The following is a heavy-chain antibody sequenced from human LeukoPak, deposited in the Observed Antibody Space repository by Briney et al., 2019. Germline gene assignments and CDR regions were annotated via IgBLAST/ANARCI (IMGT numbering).Heavy chain of an antibody. CDR1: GGSFSGYS. D-gene: IGHD6-19*01. CDR2: INHSGST. V-gene: IGHV4-34*01. Sequence: SETLSLTCAVYGGSFSGYSWSWIRQPPGKGLEWIGEINHSGSTNYNPSLKSRVTISVDTSKNQFSLKLSSVTAADTAVYYCAKYSSGWLIDSWGQGTLVTVSS. J-gene: IGHJ4*02. CDR3: AKYSSGWLIDS.